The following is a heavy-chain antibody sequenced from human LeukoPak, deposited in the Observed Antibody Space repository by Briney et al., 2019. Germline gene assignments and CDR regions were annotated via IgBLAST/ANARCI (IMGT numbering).Heavy chain of an antibody. CDR3: ARDFLRRGYDFWSGYYDY. J-gene: IGHJ4*02. Sequence: GRSLRLSCAASGFTFSSFVMHWVRQAPGKGLEWVAVISHVGSNKYYADSVQGRFSISRDNSRNTLYLQMNSLRAEDTAVYYCARDFLRRGYDFWSGYYDYWGQGTLVTVSS. CDR1: GFTFSSFV. V-gene: IGHV3-30-3*01. D-gene: IGHD3-3*01. CDR2: ISHVGSNK.